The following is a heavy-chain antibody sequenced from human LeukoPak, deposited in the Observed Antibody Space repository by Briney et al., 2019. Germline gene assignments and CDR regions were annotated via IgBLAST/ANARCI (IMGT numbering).Heavy chain of an antibody. CDR1: GFTFSSYA. V-gene: IGHV3-64*01. Sequence: PGGSLRLSCAASGFTFSSYAMHWVRQAPGKGLEYVSAISSNGGSTYYANSVKGRFTISRDNSKNTLYLQMGSLRAEDMAVYYCARRHSLRPWDYFDYWGQGTLVTVSS. D-gene: IGHD3-16*01. J-gene: IGHJ4*02. CDR2: ISSNGGST. CDR3: ARRHSLRPWDYFDY.